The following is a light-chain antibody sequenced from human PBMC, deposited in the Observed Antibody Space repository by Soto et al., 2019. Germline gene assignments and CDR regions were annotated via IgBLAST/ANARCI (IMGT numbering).Light chain of an antibody. CDR1: QSVGSD. V-gene: IGKV3-11*01. CDR2: DAS. J-gene: IGKJ1*01. CDR3: QQRGNWPT. Sequence: EIVLTQSPGTLSLSPGERATFSCRASQSVGSDLAWYQQNPGQAPRLLIYDASTRATGIPARFSGSGSGTDFTLTISSLDPKDFAVYYCQQRGNWPTFGQGTKVDIK.